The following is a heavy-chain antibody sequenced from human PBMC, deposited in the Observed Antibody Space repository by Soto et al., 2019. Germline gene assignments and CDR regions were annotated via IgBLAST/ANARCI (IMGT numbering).Heavy chain of an antibody. CDR3: ARNGVAGMDY. J-gene: IGHJ4*02. CDR2: IIPMFGTP. V-gene: IGHV1-69*06. CDR1: GDTFTSYA. D-gene: IGHD3-3*01. Sequence: QVQLVQSGAEVKKPGSSVKVSCKASGDTFTSYAFSWLRQAPGQGLEWMGGIIPMFGTPNNAQKFQGRLTITADKSTSTVYMELSGLKSEDTAVYFCARNGVAGMDYWGQGTRVTVSS.